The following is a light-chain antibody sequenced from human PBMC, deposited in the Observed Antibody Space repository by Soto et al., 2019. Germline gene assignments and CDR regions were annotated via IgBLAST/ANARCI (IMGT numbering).Light chain of an antibody. Sequence: QSVLTRPASVSGFPGPPRTVSCTGTKNDVGLYDYVSWYQQHPGEAPKLMIYGVTNRPSGVSNRFSGSKSGNTASLTISGLQAEDEADYFCSSYTTTTLEVFGTGTKVTVL. CDR2: GVT. CDR3: SSYTTTTLEV. V-gene: IGLV2-14*01. CDR1: KNDVGLYDY. J-gene: IGLJ1*01.